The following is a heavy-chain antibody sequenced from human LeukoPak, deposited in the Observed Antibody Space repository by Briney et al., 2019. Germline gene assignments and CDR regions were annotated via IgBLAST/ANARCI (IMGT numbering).Heavy chain of an antibody. CDR2: VHYSGST. CDR1: DGSISNYY. CDR3: ASTHLGIAARRWDY. D-gene: IGHD6-6*01. V-gene: IGHV4-59*08. J-gene: IGHJ4*02. Sequence: SETLSLTCTVSDGSISNYYWSWIRQPPGKGLEWIGYVHYSGSTTYNPSLKSRVTISVDTSKNQFSLKLSSVTAADTAVYYCASTHLGIAARRWDYWDQGTLVTVSS.